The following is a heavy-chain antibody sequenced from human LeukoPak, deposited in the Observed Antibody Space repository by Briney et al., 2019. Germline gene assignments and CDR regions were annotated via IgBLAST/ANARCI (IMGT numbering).Heavy chain of an antibody. J-gene: IGHJ4*02. D-gene: IGHD5-18*01. CDR3: ARPDTDFTYYFDY. CDR2: INPNSGGT. CDR1: GYTFTGFC. Sequence: GASVKVSCKASGYTFTGFCIHWVRQAPGQGLEWMGWINPNSGGTNYAQKFQGRVTMTRDTSISTAYMELSRLRSDDTAVYYCARPDTDFTYYFDYWGQGTLVTVSS. V-gene: IGHV1-2*02.